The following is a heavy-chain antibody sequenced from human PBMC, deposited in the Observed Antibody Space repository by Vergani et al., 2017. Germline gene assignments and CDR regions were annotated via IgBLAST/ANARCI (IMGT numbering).Heavy chain of an antibody. D-gene: IGHD3-10*01. Sequence: QVQLVQSGAEVKKPGAPVKVPCKASGYTFTSYGISWARQAPGQGLEWMGWISAYNGNTDYAQKLQGRVTLTTDTSTSTAYMELRSLRSDDTAVYYCSRPYGSGKNWFDPWGQGTLVTVSS. V-gene: IGHV1-18*01. CDR2: ISAYNGNT. CDR1: GYTFTSYG. J-gene: IGHJ5*02. CDR3: SRPYGSGKNWFDP.